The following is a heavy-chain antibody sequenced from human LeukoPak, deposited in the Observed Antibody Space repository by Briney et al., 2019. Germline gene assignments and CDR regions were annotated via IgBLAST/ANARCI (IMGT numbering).Heavy chain of an antibody. Sequence: SETLSLTCTVSGGSISSSSYYWGWIRQPPGKGLEWLGSICYSGSTYYSPSLKSRVTISVDTSKNQFSLKLSSVTAADTAVYYWARQRREREGQYTNWFDPWGQGTLVTVSS. CDR3: ARQRREREGQYTNWFDP. D-gene: IGHD5-24*01. CDR2: ICYSGST. V-gene: IGHV4-39*01. J-gene: IGHJ5*02. CDR1: GGSISSSSYY.